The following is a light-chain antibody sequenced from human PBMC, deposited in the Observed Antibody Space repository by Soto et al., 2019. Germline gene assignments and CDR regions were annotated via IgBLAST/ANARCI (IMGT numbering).Light chain of an antibody. CDR2: DNN. V-gene: IGLV1-51*01. CDR1: SSSVGNNY. J-gene: IGLJ2*01. Sequence: QSVLTQPPSVSAAPGQKVTIPCSGRSSSVGNNYVSWYQQLPGTAPKLLIYDNNKRPSGIPDRFSGSKSGTSATLGITGLQTGDEADYYCGTWDTTLSVGVFGGGTKVTVL. CDR3: GTWDTTLSVGV.